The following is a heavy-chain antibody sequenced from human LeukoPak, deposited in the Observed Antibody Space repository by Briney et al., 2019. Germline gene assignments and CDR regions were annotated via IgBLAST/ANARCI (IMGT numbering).Heavy chain of an antibody. CDR2: IYHSGST. Sequence: SGTLSLTCAVSGGSISSSNRWSWVRQPPGKGLEWIGEIYHSGSTNYNPSLKSRVTISVDKSKNQFSLKLSSVTAADTAVYYCARRYYYDSSGYFYGAFDIWGQGTMVTVSS. J-gene: IGHJ3*02. V-gene: IGHV4-4*02. D-gene: IGHD3-22*01. CDR1: GGSISSSNR. CDR3: ARRYYYDSSGYFYGAFDI.